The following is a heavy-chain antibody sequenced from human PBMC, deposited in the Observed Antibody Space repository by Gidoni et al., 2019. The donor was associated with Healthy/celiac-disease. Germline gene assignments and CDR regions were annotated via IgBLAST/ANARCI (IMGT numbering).Heavy chain of an antibody. CDR3: AREPVVPAAPRADYFYFYGMDV. V-gene: IGHV3-30-3*01. J-gene: IGHJ6*02. CDR2: ISYDRIKR. Sequence: QVQFVESGGGVVQPGGSLRLSCAASGFTFRTYTMPWVRQAPGQGLEWVAGISYDRIKRYYADSVKGRFTISRDNSKNTLYLQMNNLRREDTAVDYWAREPVVPAAPRADYFYFYGMDVWGQGTTVTVSS. CDR1: GFTFRTYT. D-gene: IGHD2-2*01.